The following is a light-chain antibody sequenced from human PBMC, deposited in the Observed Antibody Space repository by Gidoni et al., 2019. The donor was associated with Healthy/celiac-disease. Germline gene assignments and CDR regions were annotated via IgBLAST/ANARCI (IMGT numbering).Light chain of an antibody. CDR3: QQYNTRYT. CDR1: QSVSSN. CDR2: GAS. J-gene: IGKJ2*01. Sequence: ELVMPQSPATLSVAPGERATLPSRASQSVSSNSACYQKNPGHAPRLLNYGASTRAPGIPARFSGRWSRTEFTLTSSSVQSEVFAFYCWQQYNTRYTFGQGTKVEIK. V-gene: IGKV3-15*01.